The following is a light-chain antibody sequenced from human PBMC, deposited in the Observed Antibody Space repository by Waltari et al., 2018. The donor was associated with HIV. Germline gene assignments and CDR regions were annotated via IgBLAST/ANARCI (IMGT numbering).Light chain of an antibody. CDR3: QQYYSIYT. CDR2: WAS. Sequence: DIVMNQSPDSLAVSLGERATINCKSSQSVLYSSNNKNYLAWYQQKPGQPPKLLIYWASTRESGVPDRFSGSGSGTDFTLTISSLQAEDVAVYYCQQYYSIYTFGQGTKLEIK. CDR1: QSVLYSSNNKNY. V-gene: IGKV4-1*01. J-gene: IGKJ2*01.